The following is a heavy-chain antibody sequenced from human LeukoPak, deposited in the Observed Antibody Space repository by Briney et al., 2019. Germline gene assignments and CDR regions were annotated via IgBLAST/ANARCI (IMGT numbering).Heavy chain of an antibody. V-gene: IGHV1-46*01. J-gene: IGHJ4*02. CDR3: ATPQETPDYGGKDTRFDY. D-gene: IGHD4-23*01. CDR1: GYTFTSYC. CDR2: INPSGGST. Sequence: ASVKVSCKASGYTFTSYCMHWVRQAPGQGLEWMGIINPSGGSTSYAQKFQGRITMTRDTSTSTVYMELSSLRSEDTAVYYCATPQETPDYGGKDTRFDYWGQGTLVTVSS.